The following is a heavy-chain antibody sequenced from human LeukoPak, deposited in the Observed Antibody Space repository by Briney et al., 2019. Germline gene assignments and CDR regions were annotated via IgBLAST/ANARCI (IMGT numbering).Heavy chain of an antibody. J-gene: IGHJ4*02. CDR2: ISGTGVKT. Sequence: GGSLRLSCAASGFTFSTYAMNWVRQAPGKGLEWVSTISGTGVKTYYADSVKGRFTISRDNSKNMLYLQMSSLRAEDTAVYYCAKPLNIGWYYFDYWGQGTLVTVSS. D-gene: IGHD6-19*01. CDR1: GFTFSTYA. CDR3: AKPLNIGWYYFDY. V-gene: IGHV3-23*01.